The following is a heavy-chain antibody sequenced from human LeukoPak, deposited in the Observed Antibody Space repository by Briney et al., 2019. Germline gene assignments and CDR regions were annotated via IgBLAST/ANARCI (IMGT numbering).Heavy chain of an antibody. V-gene: IGHV3-23*01. CDR3: AKDGFLVECDY. J-gene: IGHJ4*02. CDR1: GFTFSSYA. CDR2: ISGSGGST. D-gene: IGHD2-8*02. Sequence: GGSLRLSCAASGFTFSSYAMSWVRQAPGKGLEWVSAISGSGGSTYSADSVKGRFTISRDKSKNPLYLQMSSLRAEDTAVYYCAKDGFLVECDYWGQGPLVTVSS.